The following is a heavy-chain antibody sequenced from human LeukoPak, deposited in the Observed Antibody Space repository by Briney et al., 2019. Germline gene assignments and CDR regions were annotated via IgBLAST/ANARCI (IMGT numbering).Heavy chain of an antibody. CDR1: GFTFGSYW. J-gene: IGHJ4*02. Sequence: GGSLRLSCAASGFTFGSYWMSWVRQAPGKGLEWVANIKQDGSEKYYVDSVKGRFTISRDNAKNSLYLQMNSLRAEDTAVYYCARDRDGYYYWGQGTLVTVSS. D-gene: IGHD5-24*01. CDR3: ARDRDGYYY. CDR2: IKQDGSEK. V-gene: IGHV3-7*01.